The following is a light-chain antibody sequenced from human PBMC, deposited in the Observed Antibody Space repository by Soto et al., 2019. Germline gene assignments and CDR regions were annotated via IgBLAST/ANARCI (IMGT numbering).Light chain of an antibody. CDR3: QQRSNWPPTWT. CDR1: PSLSGY. CDR2: DAS. J-gene: IGKJ1*01. Sequence: EIVLTQSPATLSLSSGERATLSCSPIPSLSGYLAWYQQKPGQAPRLLIYDASNRATGIPARFSGSGSGTDFTLTISSLEPEDFAVYYCQQRSNWPPTWTFGQGTKVDIK. V-gene: IGKV3-11*01.